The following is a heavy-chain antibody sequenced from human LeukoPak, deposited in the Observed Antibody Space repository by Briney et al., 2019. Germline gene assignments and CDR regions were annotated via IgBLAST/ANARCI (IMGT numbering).Heavy chain of an antibody. CDR3: AREVQPGVGYYGNCWLDL. J-gene: IGHJ5*02. D-gene: IGHD1-26*01. CDR1: GGSISSYY. CDR2: IYSSGTS. V-gene: IGHV4-4*07. Sequence: PSETLSLTCTVSGGSISSYYWTWIRQPAGKGLEWIGRIYSSGTSNYNPSLKSRVTMSVDTSKNQFTLKLSAVTAADTAGYHCAREVQPGVGYYGNCWLDLWGQAALVTVSS.